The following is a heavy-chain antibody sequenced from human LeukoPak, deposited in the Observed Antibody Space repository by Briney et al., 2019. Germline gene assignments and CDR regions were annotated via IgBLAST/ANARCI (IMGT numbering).Heavy chain of an antibody. CDR3: ARADYGSGSYYPSY. V-gene: IGHV3-66*01. D-gene: IGHD3-10*01. CDR1: GFTVSSNY. CDR2: IYSGGTT. Sequence: GGSLRVSCAASGFTVSSNYMSWVGQATGMGLEWCSGIYSGGTTYYADSVKGRCTISRDTSKNTLYLQMNSLRAEDTAVYYCARADYGSGSYYPSYWGQGTLVTVSS. J-gene: IGHJ4*02.